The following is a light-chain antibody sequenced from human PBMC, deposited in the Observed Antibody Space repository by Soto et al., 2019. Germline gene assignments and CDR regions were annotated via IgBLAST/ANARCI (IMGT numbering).Light chain of an antibody. V-gene: IGLV3-21*02. Sequence: SYELTQSPSVSVAPGQAARITCGGNNIGSERVHWYQQKPGQAPVLVVYDDSDRPSGIPERFSGSKSGNTATLTISRVEAGDEADYYCQLWDSSSDRYVFGTGTKVTV. CDR3: QLWDSSSDRYV. CDR2: DDS. J-gene: IGLJ1*01. CDR1: NIGSER.